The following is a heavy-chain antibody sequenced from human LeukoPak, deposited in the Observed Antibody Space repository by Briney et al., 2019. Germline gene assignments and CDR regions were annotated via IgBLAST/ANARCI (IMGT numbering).Heavy chain of an antibody. CDR3: VTAAGARNWLDP. CDR1: GASISSSSYY. CDR2: IYFSGST. J-gene: IGHJ5*02. Sequence: PSETLSLTCTVSGASISSSSYYWNWIRQPPGKGLEWIGSIYFSGSTYYNPSLKSRVTISADRPKNHFSLKVRSVTGADTAVYYCVTAAGARNWLDPWGQGTLVTVSS. V-gene: IGHV4-39*02. D-gene: IGHD6-13*01.